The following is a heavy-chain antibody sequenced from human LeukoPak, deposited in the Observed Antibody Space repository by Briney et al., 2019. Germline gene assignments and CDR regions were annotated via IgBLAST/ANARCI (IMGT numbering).Heavy chain of an antibody. D-gene: IGHD4/OR15-4a*01. CDR1: GDSVSNNIAT. V-gene: IGHV6-1*01. CDR3: VRDSDNYYWALYF. CDR2: TYYRSRWGN. Sequence: KPSQTLSLTCAISGDSVSNNIATRNWVRQSPSRGLEWLGRTYYRSRWGNDYAISVKSRITINPDTSRNQFSLQLNSVTPEDTTVYYCVRDSDNYYWALYFWGHRTPVTVSS. J-gene: IGHJ4*01.